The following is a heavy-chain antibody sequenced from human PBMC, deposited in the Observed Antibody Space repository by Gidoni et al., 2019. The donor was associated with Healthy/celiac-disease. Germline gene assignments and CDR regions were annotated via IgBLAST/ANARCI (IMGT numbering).Heavy chain of an antibody. CDR2: ISAYNGNT. CDR3: ARDLYYYDSSGQGFDY. V-gene: IGHV1-18*01. J-gene: IGHJ4*02. D-gene: IGHD3-22*01. Sequence: QVQLVQSGAEVKKPGASLQVSCKASGSTVTSSGISWVRQDPGQGREWMGWISAYNGNTNYAQKLQGRVTMTTDTSTSTAYMELRSLRSDDTAVYYCARDLYYYDSSGQGFDYWGQGTLVTVSS. CDR1: GSTVTSSG.